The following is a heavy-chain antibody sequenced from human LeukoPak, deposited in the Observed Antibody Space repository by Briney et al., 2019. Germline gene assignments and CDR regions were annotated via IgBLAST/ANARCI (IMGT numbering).Heavy chain of an antibody. Sequence: PGGSLRLSCAASGLNFSSYGMHWVRQAPGKGLEWVTSIWFDGSNIHYADSVKGRVIISGDNSKSALYLQMHSLRAEDTAIYYCARDSLPMAVTGPFDHWGQGALVTVSS. CDR2: IWFDGSNI. D-gene: IGHD6-19*01. CDR3: ARDSLPMAVTGPFDH. CDR1: GLNFSSYG. J-gene: IGHJ4*02. V-gene: IGHV3-33*01.